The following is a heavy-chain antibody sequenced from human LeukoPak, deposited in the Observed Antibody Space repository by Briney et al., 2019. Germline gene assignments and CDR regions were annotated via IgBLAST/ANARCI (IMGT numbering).Heavy chain of an antibody. J-gene: IGHJ4*02. CDR3: AKDRYSSGWSYFDY. D-gene: IGHD6-19*01. CDR1: GFTFSSYG. V-gene: IGHV3-30*18. Sequence: GRSLRLSCAASGFTFSSYGMHWVRQAPGKGLEWVAVISYDGSNKYYADSVKGRFTISRDNSKNTLYLQMNSLRAEDTAVYYCAKDRYSSGWSYFDYWGQGTLVTVSS. CDR2: ISYDGSNK.